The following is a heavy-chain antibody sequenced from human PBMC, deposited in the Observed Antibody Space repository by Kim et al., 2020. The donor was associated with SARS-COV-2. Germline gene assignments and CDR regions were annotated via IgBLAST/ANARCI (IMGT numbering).Heavy chain of an antibody. D-gene: IGHD6-6*01. J-gene: IGHJ4*02. V-gene: IGHV1-3*01. CDR3: ARDLKYSSSHPLHFDY. Sequence: KFQGRVSITRDTSASTAYMERSSLRSEDTAVYYCARDLKYSSSHPLHFDYWGQGTLVTVSS.